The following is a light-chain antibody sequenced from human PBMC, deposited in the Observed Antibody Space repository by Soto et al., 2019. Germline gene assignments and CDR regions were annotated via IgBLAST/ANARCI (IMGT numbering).Light chain of an antibody. CDR2: KAS. Sequence: EIQMTQSPSTLSGSVLGRCTITCRASQTISSWLAWYQQKPGKAPKLLIYKASTLKSGVPSRFSGSGSGTEFTLTISSLQPDDFATYYCQHYNSYSEAFGQGTKVDIK. CDR3: QHYNSYSEA. J-gene: IGKJ1*01. CDR1: QTISSW. V-gene: IGKV1-5*03.